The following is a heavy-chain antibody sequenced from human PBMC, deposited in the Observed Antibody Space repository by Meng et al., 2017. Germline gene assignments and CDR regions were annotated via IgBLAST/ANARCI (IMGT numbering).Heavy chain of an antibody. CDR1: GFTFSSYG. V-gene: IGHV3-33*01. CDR2: IWYDGSNK. D-gene: IGHD6-13*01. CDR3: ARDPPAAAESHFDY. J-gene: IGHJ4*02. Sequence: GESLKISCAASGFTFSSYGMHWVRQAPGKGLEWVAVIWYDGSNKYYAGSVKGRFTISRDNSKNTLYLQMNSLRAEDTAVYYCARDPPAAAESHFDYWGQGTLVTVSS.